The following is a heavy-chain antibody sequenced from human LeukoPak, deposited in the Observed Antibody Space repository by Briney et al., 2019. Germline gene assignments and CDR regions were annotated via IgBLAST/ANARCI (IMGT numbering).Heavy chain of an antibody. Sequence: GGSLRLSCAASGFTFSSHSMNWVRQAPGKGLEWVSYISSSSSTIYYADSVKGRFTISSDNAKNSLYLQMNSLRAEDTAVYYCARGAYYYEDWGQGTLVTVSS. CDR1: GFTFSSHS. CDR2: ISSSSSTI. J-gene: IGHJ4*02. V-gene: IGHV3-48*01. D-gene: IGHD3-22*01. CDR3: ARGAYYYED.